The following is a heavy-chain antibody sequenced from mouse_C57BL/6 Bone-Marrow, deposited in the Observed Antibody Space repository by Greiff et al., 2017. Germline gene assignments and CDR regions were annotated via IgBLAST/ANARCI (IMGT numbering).Heavy chain of an antibody. Sequence: QVHVKQPGAELVRPGSSVKLSCKASGYTFTSYWMDWVKQRPGQGLEWIGNIYPSDSETHYNQKFKDKATLTVDKSSSTAYMQLSSLTSEDSAVYYCAREYYGSSYDYWGQGTTLTVSS. J-gene: IGHJ2*01. CDR3: AREYYGSSYDY. D-gene: IGHD1-1*01. V-gene: IGHV1-61*01. CDR1: GYTFTSYW. CDR2: IYPSDSET.